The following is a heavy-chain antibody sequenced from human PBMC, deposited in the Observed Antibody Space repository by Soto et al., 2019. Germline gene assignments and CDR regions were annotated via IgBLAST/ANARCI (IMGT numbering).Heavy chain of an antibody. J-gene: IGHJ5*02. CDR3: ARDRLYCSSTSCPARWFDP. CDR2: INPNSGGT. D-gene: IGHD2-2*01. CDR1: GYTFTGYY. V-gene: IGHV1-2*04. Sequence: QVQLVQSGAEVNKPRASVKVSRKASGYTFTGYYMHWARQAPGQRLVWMGWINPNSGGTNYAQEFQSWVSMTRDTSISTAYMELSRLRSDDTAVYYCARDRLYCSSTSCPARWFDPWGQGTLVTVSS.